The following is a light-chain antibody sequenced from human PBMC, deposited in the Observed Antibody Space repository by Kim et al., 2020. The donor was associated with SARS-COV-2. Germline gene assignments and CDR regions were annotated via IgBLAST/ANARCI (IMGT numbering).Light chain of an antibody. CDR1: TGTVTNRHY. CDR2: ETS. V-gene: IGLV7-46*01. Sequence: QAVVTQEPSLSVSPGGTVTLTCASSTGTVTNRHYPYWLQQRSGQAPRALIYETSNKYSWTPARFSGSLLGGKAALTLSGAQAEDEADYFCLLSYSGARVFGGGTQLTVL. CDR3: LLSYSGARV. J-gene: IGLJ3*02.